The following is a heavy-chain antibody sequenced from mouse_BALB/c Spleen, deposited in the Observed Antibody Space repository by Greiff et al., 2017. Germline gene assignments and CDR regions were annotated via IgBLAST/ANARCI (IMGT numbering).Heavy chain of an antibody. V-gene: IGHV1-80*01. Sequence: VQLQESGAELVRPGSSVKLSCKASGYAFSSYWMNWVKQRPGQGLEWIGQIYPGDGDTNYNGKFKGKATLTADKSSSTAYMQLSSLTSEDAAVYFCAREGDVHCDYWGQGTTLTVSS. CDR3: AREGDVHCDY. CDR1: GYAFSSYW. D-gene: IGHD3-3*01. J-gene: IGHJ2*01. CDR2: IYPGDGDT.